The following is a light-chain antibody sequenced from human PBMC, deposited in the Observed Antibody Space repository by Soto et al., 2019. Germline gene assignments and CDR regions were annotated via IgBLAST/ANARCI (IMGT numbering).Light chain of an antibody. CDR2: DVS. CDR1: SSDVGGYNY. V-gene: IGLV2-11*01. J-gene: IGLJ2*01. Sequence: QSVLTQPRSVSGSPGQSVTISCTGTSSDVGGYNYVSWYQQHPGKAPKLMIYDVSKRPSGVPDRFSGSKSGNTASLTISELQAEDDAYYYCCSNAGSYTLVFGGGTKLTVL. CDR3: CSNAGSYTLV.